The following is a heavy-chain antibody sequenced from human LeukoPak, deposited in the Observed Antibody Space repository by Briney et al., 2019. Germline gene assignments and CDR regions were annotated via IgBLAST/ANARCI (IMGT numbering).Heavy chain of an antibody. Sequence: SVKVSCKASGCIFSSYAINWVRQAPGQGLEWMGGIIPIFGTANYAQKFQGRVTITADKSTSTAYMELSSLRSEDTAVYYCARDRDYGSGSPSFDFWGQGTLVTVSS. V-gene: IGHV1-69*06. J-gene: IGHJ4*02. CDR3: ARDRDYGSGSPSFDF. D-gene: IGHD3-10*01. CDR1: GCIFSSYA. CDR2: IIPIFGTA.